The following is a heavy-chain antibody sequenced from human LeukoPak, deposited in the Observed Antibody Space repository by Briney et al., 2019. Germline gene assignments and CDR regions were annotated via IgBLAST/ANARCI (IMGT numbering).Heavy chain of an antibody. CDR2: ISGSGGNT. CDR3: AKDPILTGYYSTFDY. D-gene: IGHD3-9*01. V-gene: IGHV3-23*01. J-gene: IGHJ4*02. CDR1: GFTFSSYW. Sequence: PGGSLRLSCAASGFTFSSYWMSWVRQAPGKGLEWVSAISGSGGNTYYADSVKGRFTISRDNSKNTLYLQMNSLRAEDTAVYYCAKDPILTGYYSTFDYWGQGTLVTVSS.